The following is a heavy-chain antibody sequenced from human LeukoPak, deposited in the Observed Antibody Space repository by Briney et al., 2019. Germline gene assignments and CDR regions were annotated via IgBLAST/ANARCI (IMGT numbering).Heavy chain of an antibody. D-gene: IGHD1-26*01. Sequence: SETVSLTCTVSGGSISNYFWSWIRQPAGKGLEWIGHISTSGSTNYNPSLKTRVTMSVDTSKNQFSLKLSSVTAADTAVYYCATDYSVGSTTIDLDYWGQGTLVTVSS. CDR1: GGSISNYF. CDR3: ATDYSVGSTTIDLDY. V-gene: IGHV4-4*07. CDR2: ISTSGST. J-gene: IGHJ4*02.